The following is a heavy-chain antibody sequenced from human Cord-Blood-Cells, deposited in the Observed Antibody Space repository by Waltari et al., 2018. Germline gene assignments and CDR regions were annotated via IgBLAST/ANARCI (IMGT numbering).Heavy chain of an antibody. D-gene: IGHD1-26*01. CDR3: AKDMSGSYFDY. J-gene: IGHJ4*02. V-gene: IGHV3-43*02. CDR2: ISGDGGST. CDR1: GFTFDVYA. Sequence: EVQMVESGGGVVQPGGSLRLSCAASGFTFDVYAIHWVRQAPGKGLEWVSLISGDGGSTYYADSVNGRFTISRDNSKNSLYLQMNSLRTEDTALYYCAKDMSGSYFDYWGQGTLVTVSS.